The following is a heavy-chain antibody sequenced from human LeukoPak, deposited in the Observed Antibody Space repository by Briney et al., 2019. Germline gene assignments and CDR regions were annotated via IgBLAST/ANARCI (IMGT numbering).Heavy chain of an antibody. CDR2: ICSTRTYK. CDR1: GFTFSSYT. V-gene: IGHV3-21*01. D-gene: IGHD2-2*01. J-gene: IGHJ4*02. Sequence: GESLRLSCAASGFTFSSYTMNWVRQAPGKGLEWVSSICSTRTYKCYADSVKGRFTISRDNAKNSLYLQMDSLRAEDTAVYYCARGFGGYCSSTSCLVTIDCCGQGVPVTVSS. CDR3: ARGFGGYCSSTSCLVTIDC.